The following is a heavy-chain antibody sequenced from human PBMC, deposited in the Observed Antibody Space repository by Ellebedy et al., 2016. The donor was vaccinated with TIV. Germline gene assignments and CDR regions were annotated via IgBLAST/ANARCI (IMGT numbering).Heavy chain of an antibody. J-gene: IGHJ6*02. CDR3: ARGAGYDSDSGGMGV. CDR2: ISHDGSSQ. D-gene: IGHD5-12*01. CDR1: GFTFDSYA. V-gene: IGHV3-30-3*01. Sequence: GESLKISCVASGFTFDSYAMHWVRQAPGKGLEWVAVISHDGSSQYYADSVKGRFTVSRDNSMTTVYLEMNSLRAEDTALYYCARGAGYDSDSGGMGVWGQGTTVTVSS.